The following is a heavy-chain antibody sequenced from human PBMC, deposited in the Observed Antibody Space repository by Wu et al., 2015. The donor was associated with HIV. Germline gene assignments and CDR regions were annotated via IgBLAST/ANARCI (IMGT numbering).Heavy chain of an antibody. CDR3: AKLWSSAWDGVDI. Sequence: FQGRVTLTRDTSISTAYMELSRLRSDDTAVYYCAKLWSSAWDGVDIWGQGTMVTVSS. D-gene: IGHD6-19*01. J-gene: IGHJ3*02. V-gene: IGHV1-2*02.